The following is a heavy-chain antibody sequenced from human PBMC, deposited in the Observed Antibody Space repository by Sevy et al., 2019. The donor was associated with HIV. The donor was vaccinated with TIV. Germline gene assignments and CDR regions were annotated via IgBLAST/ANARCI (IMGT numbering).Heavy chain of an antibody. CDR3: AREGLYYYDSSGYSYENWFDP. Sequence: SETLSLTCTVSGGSISSYYWSWIRQPAGKGLEWIGRIYTSGSTNYNPSLKSRVTMSVDTSKNQFSLKLSSVTAADTAVYYCAREGLYYYDSSGYSYENWFDPWGQGTLVTVSS. CDR2: IYTSGST. D-gene: IGHD3-22*01. CDR1: GGSISSYY. V-gene: IGHV4-4*07. J-gene: IGHJ5*02.